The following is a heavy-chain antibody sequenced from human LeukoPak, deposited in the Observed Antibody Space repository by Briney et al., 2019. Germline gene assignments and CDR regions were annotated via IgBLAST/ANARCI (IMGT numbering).Heavy chain of an antibody. CDR3: ATRDILTGAYFDY. CDR2: TSYDGSKE. CDR1: GFIFSSYS. J-gene: IGHJ4*02. D-gene: IGHD3-9*01. V-gene: IGHV3-30-3*01. Sequence: PGGSLRLSCGASGFIFSSYSMHWVRQAPGKGLEWVAVTSYDGSKEYYADSVKGRFTISRDNSKNTLYLQMNSLRAEDTAVYYCATRDILTGAYFDYWGQGTLVTVSS.